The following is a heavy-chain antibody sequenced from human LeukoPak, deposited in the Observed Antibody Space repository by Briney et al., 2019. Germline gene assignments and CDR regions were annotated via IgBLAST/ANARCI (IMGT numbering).Heavy chain of an antibody. CDR3: AREYYYDSSGYYYAFDY. V-gene: IGHV3-48*03. CDR2: ISSSGSTI. D-gene: IGHD3-22*01. Sequence: GGSLRLSCAASGFTFSSYEMNWVRQAPGKGLEWVSYISSSGSTIYYADSVKGRFTISRDNAKNSLYLQMNSLRAEDTAVYYCAREYYYDSSGYYYAFDYWGQGTLVTVSS. CDR1: GFTFSSYE. J-gene: IGHJ4*02.